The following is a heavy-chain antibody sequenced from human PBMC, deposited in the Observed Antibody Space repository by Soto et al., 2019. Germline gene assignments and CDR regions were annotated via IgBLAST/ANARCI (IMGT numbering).Heavy chain of an antibody. CDR3: AKDCLSCTGTTCPGTCVVDY. CDR1: GFSFSSYV. V-gene: IGHV3-23*01. D-gene: IGHD2-8*02. J-gene: IGHJ4*02. CDR2: ISPGSVTT. Sequence: PGGSLRLSCAASGFSFSSYVMSWVRQAPWKGLEWVSAISPGSVTTYYADSVKGRLTISRDNSKNTLYLHMSSLRADDTAVYYCAKDCLSCTGTTCPGTCVVDYWGQGTLVTVSS.